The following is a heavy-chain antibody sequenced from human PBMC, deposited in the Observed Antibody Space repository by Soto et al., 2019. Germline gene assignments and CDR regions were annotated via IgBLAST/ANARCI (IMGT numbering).Heavy chain of an antibody. V-gene: IGHV1-69*01. CDR1: GGTFSSYA. CDR2: IIPIFGTA. Sequence: VKVSCKASGGTFSSYAISWVRQAPGQGLEWMGGIIPIFGTANYAQKFQGRVTITADESTSTAYMELSSLRSEDTAVYYCARIMVRGVIAYGMDVWGQGTTVTVSS. D-gene: IGHD3-10*01. CDR3: ARIMVRGVIAYGMDV. J-gene: IGHJ6*02.